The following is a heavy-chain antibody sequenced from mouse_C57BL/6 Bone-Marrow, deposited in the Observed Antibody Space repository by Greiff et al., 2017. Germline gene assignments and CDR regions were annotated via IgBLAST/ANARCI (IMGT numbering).Heavy chain of an antibody. V-gene: IGHV1-62-2*01. Sequence: VQLQESGAELVKPGASVKLSCKASGYTFTEYTIHWVKQRSGQGLEWIGWFYPGSGSIKYNEKFKDKATLTVDKSSSTVYMELSRLTSEDSAVXFCARDEDRTKYRIYGNLRFAYWGQGTLVTVSA. CDR2: FYPGSGSI. CDR3: ARDEDRTKYRIYGNLRFAY. D-gene: IGHD2-1*01. J-gene: IGHJ3*01. CDR1: GYTFTEYT.